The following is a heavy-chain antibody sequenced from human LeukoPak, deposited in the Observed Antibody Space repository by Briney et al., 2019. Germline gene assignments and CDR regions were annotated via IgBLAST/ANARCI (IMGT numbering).Heavy chain of an antibody. J-gene: IGHJ5*02. CDR2: IIPILGIA. CDR1: GGTFSSYA. Sequence: ASVKVSCKASGGTFSSYAISWVRQAPGQGLEWMGRIIPILGIANYAQKFQGRVTVTADKSTSTAYMELSSLRSEDTAVYYCARDGGSYGGNWFDPWGQGTLVTVSS. CDR3: ARDGGSYGGNWFDP. V-gene: IGHV1-69*04. D-gene: IGHD1-26*01.